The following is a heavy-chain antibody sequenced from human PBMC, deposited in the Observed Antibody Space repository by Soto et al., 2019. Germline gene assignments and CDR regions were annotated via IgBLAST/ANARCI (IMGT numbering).Heavy chain of an antibody. CDR1: GFTFSGYW. J-gene: IGHJ3*02. CDR3: ARDSGYCRNFDCKGDDVDI. Sequence: EGQLVESGGGLVQPGGSLRLSCAASGFTFSGYWMSWVRQITGKGLEWVANIKEDGSARYYVDSVKGRFTISRDNAKNSLYLQMNNLRAEDTAVYFGARDSGYCRNFDCKGDDVDIWGQGTMVTVSS. CDR2: IKEDGSAR. V-gene: IGHV3-7*05. D-gene: IGHD2-15*01.